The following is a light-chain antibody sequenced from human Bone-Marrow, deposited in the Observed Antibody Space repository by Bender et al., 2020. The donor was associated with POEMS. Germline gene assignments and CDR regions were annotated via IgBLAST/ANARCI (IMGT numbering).Light chain of an antibody. CDR3: AAWDDSRKR. V-gene: IGLV1-47*02. CDR1: SSNIGSNY. CDR2: SNN. Sequence: QSVVTHPPSLSEAPRQRVTISCSGSSSNIGSNYVYWYQQLPGTAPKLLIYSNNQRPSGVPDRFSGSKSGTSASLAIRGLGAGDEADYYCAAWDDSRKRFGGETELTVL. J-gene: IGLJ3*02.